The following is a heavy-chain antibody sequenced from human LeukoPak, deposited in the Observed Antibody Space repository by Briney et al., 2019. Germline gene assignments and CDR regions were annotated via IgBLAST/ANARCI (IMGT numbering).Heavy chain of an antibody. CDR2: INHSGST. Sequence: SETLSLTCAVYGGSFSGYYWSWIRQPPGKGLEWIGEINHSGSTNYNPSLKSRVTISVDTSKNQFSLKLSSVTAADTAVYYCARGSVLLWLGEFHPYYFDYGGQGPLVTVSP. D-gene: IGHD3-10*01. CDR1: GGSFSGYY. V-gene: IGHV4-34*01. CDR3: ARGSVLLWLGEFHPYYFDY. J-gene: IGHJ4*02.